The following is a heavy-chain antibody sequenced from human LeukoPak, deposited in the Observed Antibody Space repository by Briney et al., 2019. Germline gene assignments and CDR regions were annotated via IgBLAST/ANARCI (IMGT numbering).Heavy chain of an antibody. Sequence: GGSLRLSCAASGFTFDDYGMSWVRQAPGKGLEWVSGINWNGGSTGYADSVKGRFTISRDNSKNTLYLQMNSLRAEDTAVYYCAKSGYNRFDYWGQGTLVTVSS. D-gene: IGHD5-24*01. CDR1: GFTFDDYG. CDR2: INWNGGST. V-gene: IGHV3-20*04. J-gene: IGHJ4*02. CDR3: AKSGYNRFDY.